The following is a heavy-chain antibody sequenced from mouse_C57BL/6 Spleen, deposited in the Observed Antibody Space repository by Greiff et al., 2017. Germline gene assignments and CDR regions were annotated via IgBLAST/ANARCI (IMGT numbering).Heavy chain of an antibody. D-gene: IGHD1-1*01. CDR1: GFNIKDYY. J-gene: IGHJ2*01. CDR3: TLVSSTTGFFCDY. Sequence: EVQLQQSGAELVRPGASVKLSCTASGFNIKDYYMHWVKQRPEQGLEWIGRIDPEDGDTESAPKFPGKATMTADTSSNTAYLQLSSLTSEDTAVYYCTLVSSTTGFFCDYWGQGTTLTVSS. V-gene: IGHV14-1*01. CDR2: IDPEDGDT.